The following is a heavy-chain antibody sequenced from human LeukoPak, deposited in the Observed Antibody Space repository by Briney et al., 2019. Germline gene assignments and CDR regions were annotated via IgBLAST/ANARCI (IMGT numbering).Heavy chain of an antibody. J-gene: IGHJ4*02. V-gene: IGHV1-69*01. D-gene: IGHD1-26*01. CDR2: IIPIFGTA. Sequence: SVTVSCTASGGTFSSYAISWVRQAPGQGLEWMGGIIPIFGTANYAQKFQGRVTITADESTSTAYMELSSLRSEDTAVYYCARVHAELLSGSYFHYWGQGTLVTVSS. CDR1: GGTFSSYA. CDR3: ARVHAELLSGSYFHY.